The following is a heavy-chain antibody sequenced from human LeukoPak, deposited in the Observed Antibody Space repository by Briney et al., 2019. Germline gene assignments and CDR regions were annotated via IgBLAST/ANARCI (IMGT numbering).Heavy chain of an antibody. Sequence: GASVKVSCKASRYTFTCYYMHWVRQAPGQGLEWMGRINPNSGGTNYAQKFQGRVTMTRDTSTSTVYMELSSLRSEDTAVYYCAREYYYDSSGYPDAFDIWGQGTMVTVSS. CDR1: RYTFTCYY. CDR3: AREYYYDSSGYPDAFDI. J-gene: IGHJ3*02. CDR2: INPNSGGT. V-gene: IGHV1-2*06. D-gene: IGHD3-22*01.